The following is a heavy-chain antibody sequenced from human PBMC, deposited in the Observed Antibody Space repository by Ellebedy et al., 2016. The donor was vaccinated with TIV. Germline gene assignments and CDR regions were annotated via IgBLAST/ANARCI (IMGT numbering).Heavy chain of an antibody. CDR2: ISASGGST. V-gene: IGHV3-23*01. CDR3: AKNRFSAYGWANNWFDP. D-gene: IGHD3-16*01. Sequence: GESLKISCAASGFTFSSYAMSWVHQAPGKGLEWVSGISASGGSTYYADSVKGRFTISRDSSKSTLYLQMNSLRAEDTAVYYCAKNRFSAYGWANNWFDPWGQGTLVTVSS. CDR1: GFTFSSYA. J-gene: IGHJ5*02.